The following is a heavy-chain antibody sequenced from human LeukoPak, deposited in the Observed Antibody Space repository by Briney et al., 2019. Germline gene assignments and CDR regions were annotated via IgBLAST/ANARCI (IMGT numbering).Heavy chain of an antibody. J-gene: IGHJ4*02. V-gene: IGHV4-59*12. CDR3: ARVSLYYDILTGYPNYFDY. CDR1: GGSISSYY. Sequence: SETLSLTCTVSGGSISSYYWSWLRQPPGKGLEWIGNIYYSGSTNYNPSLKSRVTISVDTSKNQFSLKLSSVTAADTAVYYCARVSLYYDILTGYPNYFDYWGQGTLVTVSS. D-gene: IGHD3-9*01. CDR2: IYYSGST.